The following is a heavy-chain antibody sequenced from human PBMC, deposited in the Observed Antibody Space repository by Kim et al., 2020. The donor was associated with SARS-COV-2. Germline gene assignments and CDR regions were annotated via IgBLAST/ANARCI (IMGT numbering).Heavy chain of an antibody. J-gene: IGHJ4*02. CDR2: ISNSGHYA. CDR3: TNIRYGQVDY. V-gene: IGHV3-11*03. D-gene: IGHD1-20*01. CDR1: GLNFNVEF. Sequence: GGSLRRSCAASGLNFNVEFMSWVRQAPGKGLEWISYISNSGHYANYADSVQGRFTISRDNAQNSLHLQMNNLRAEDTAIYYCTNIRYGQVDYWGQGTLVTVSS.